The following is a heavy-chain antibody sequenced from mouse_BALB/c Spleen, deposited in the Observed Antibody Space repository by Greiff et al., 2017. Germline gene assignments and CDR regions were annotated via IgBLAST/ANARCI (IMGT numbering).Heavy chain of an antibody. CDR3: ARDKGNGYYDPMDY. D-gene: IGHD2-2*01. CDR2: IRNKANGYTT. J-gene: IGHJ4*01. CDR1: GFTFTDYY. Sequence: EVNVVESGGGLVQPGGSLRLSCATSGFTFTDYYMSWVRQPPGKALEWLGFIRNKANGYTTEYSASVKGRFTISRDNSQSILYLQMNTLRAEDSATYYCARDKGNGYYDPMDYWGQGTSVTVAS. V-gene: IGHV7-3*02.